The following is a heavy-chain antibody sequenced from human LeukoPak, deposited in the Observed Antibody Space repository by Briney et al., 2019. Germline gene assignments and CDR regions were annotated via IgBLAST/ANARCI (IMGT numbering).Heavy chain of an antibody. V-gene: IGHV3-23*01. CDR3: ARDRDDFWSGYTNNWFDP. CDR2: ISGSGGST. CDR1: GFTFSSYA. J-gene: IGHJ5*02. Sequence: GGSLRLSCAASGFTFSSYAMSWVRQAPGKGLEWVSAISGSGGSTYYADSVKGRFTISRDNSKNTLYLQMNSLRAEDTAVYYCARDRDDFWSGYTNNWFDPWGQGTLVTVSS. D-gene: IGHD3-3*01.